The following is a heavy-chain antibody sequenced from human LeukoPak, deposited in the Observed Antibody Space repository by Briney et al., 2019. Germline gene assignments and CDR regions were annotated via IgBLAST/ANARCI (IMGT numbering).Heavy chain of an antibody. CDR2: ISAYNGNT. Sequence: ASVKVPCKASGYTFTSYGISWVRQAPGQGLEWMGWISAYNGNTNYAQKLQGRVTMTTDTSTSTAYMELRSLRSDDTAVYYCARDQYYYDSSGYLYYFDYWGQGTLVTVSS. CDR1: GYTFTSYG. V-gene: IGHV1-18*01. D-gene: IGHD3-22*01. J-gene: IGHJ4*02. CDR3: ARDQYYYDSSGYLYYFDY.